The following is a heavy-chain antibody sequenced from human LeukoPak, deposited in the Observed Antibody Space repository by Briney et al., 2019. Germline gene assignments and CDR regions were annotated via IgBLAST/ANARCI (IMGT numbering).Heavy chain of an antibody. D-gene: IGHD4-23*01. CDR1: GSSISSGGYY. Sequence: SETLSLTCTVSGSSISSGGYYWSWIRQHPGKGLEWIGYVYYSGSTYYNPSLKSRVTISVDTSKNQFSLKLSSVTAADTAVYYCARLLTVVSPGYYYYYMDVWGKGTTVTLSS. CDR3: ARLLTVVSPGYYYYYMDV. CDR2: VYYSGST. J-gene: IGHJ6*03. V-gene: IGHV4-31*03.